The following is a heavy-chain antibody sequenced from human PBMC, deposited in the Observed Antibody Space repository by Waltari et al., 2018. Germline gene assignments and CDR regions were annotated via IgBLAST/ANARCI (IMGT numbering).Heavy chain of an antibody. CDR1: GFTFSSYA. CDR2: IYSGGST. D-gene: IGHD3-3*01. CDR3: AKGFSAWGN. J-gene: IGHJ4*02. Sequence: EVQLLESGGGLVQPGGSLRLSCAASGFTFSSYARSWVRQAPGKGLEWVSVIYSGGSTYYADSVKGRFTISRDNSKNTLYLQMNSLRAYDTAVYYCAKGFSAWGNWGQGTLVTVSS. V-gene: IGHV3-23*03.